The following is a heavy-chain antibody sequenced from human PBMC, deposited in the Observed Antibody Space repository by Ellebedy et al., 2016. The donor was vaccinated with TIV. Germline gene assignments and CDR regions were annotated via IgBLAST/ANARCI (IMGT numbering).Heavy chain of an antibody. Sequence: MPSETLSLTCTVSGDSVTSSNFYWGWIRQPPGKGLEWIGNIYYSGSTFYNPSLKSRVTLSVDASNNQFSLTLTSVTAADTAVYYCARDSWMPDPGVDSWGRGTLVTVSS. V-gene: IGHV4-39*07. CDR1: GDSVTSSNFY. D-gene: IGHD1-1*01. J-gene: IGHJ4*02. CDR3: ARDSWMPDPGVDS. CDR2: IYYSGST.